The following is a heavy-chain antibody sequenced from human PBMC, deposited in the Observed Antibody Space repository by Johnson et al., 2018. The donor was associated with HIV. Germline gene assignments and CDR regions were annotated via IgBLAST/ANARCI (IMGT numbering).Heavy chain of an antibody. D-gene: IGHD6-13*01. V-gene: IGHV3-13*01. CDR2: IGTAGET. J-gene: IGHJ3*02. CDR3: TGSSSDAFDI. CDR1: GFTFRSYD. Sequence: MLLVESGGGLVQPGGSLRLSCAASGFTFRSYDMHWVRQVTGKGLEWVSAIGTAGETNYPGSVKGRFTISRDNSKNTLYLQMNSLRAEDTAVYYGTGSSSDAFDIWGQGTMVTVSS.